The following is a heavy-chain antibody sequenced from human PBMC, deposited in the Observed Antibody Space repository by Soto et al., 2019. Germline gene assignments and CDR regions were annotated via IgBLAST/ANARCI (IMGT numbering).Heavy chain of an antibody. V-gene: IGHV4-59*01. D-gene: IGHD3-10*01. CDR2: IYYSGST. J-gene: IGHJ6*02. Sequence: SETLSLTCTVSGGSISSYYWSWIRQPPGKGLEWIGYIYYSGSTNYNPSLKSRVTISVDTSKNQFSLKLSSVTAADTAVYYCARGSWATPKGRYGSGSYYKGYYYYYGMDVWGQGTTVTVSS. CDR1: GGSISSYY. CDR3: ARGSWATPKGRYGSGSYYKGYYYYYGMDV.